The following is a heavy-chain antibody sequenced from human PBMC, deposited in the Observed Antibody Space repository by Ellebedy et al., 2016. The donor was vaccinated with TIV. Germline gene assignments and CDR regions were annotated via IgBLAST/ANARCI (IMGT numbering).Heavy chain of an antibody. V-gene: IGHV3-7*03. CDR3: ARGTIATRPILFDY. CDR2: IKQDGSEK. J-gene: IGHJ4*02. D-gene: IGHD6-6*01. CDR1: GFTFSYYW. Sequence: GESLKISCAASGFTFSYYWMSWVRQAPGKGLEWVAHIKQDGSEKYYVESVKGRFIIYRDNAKNSLYLQMNSLRADDTAVYYCARGTIATRPILFDYWGQGTLVPVSS.